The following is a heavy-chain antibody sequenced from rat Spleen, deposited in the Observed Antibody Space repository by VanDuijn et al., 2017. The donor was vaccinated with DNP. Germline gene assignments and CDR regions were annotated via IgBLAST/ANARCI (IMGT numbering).Heavy chain of an antibody. CDR2: ISGGGGNT. V-gene: IGHV5-25*01. CDR3: ARYYYDGSYYYGNFDY. CDR1: GFSFSSYW. J-gene: IGHJ2*01. Sequence: EVQLVETGGGLVQPGKSLKLSCVASGFSFSSYWMYWIRQAPTKGLEWVASISGGGGNTYYQDSVKGRFTVSRDNAKSTLYLQMDSLRSEDTATYYCARYYYDGSYYYGNFDYWGQGVMVTVSS. D-gene: IGHD1-12*02.